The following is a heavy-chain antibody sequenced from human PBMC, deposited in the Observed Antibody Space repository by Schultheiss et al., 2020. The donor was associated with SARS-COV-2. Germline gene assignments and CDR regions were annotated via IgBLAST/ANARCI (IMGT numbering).Heavy chain of an antibody. J-gene: IGHJ4*02. CDR2: IYHSGST. CDR3: AGVSYYDILTGYYRPYDQHY. D-gene: IGHD3-9*01. Sequence: SETLSLTCTVSGYSISSGYYWGWIRQPPGKGLEWIGSIYHSGSTYYNPSLKSRVTISVDTSKNQFSLKLSSVTAADTAVYYCAGVSYYDILTGYYRPYDQHYWGQGALVTVSS. CDR1: GYSISSGYY. V-gene: IGHV4-38-2*02.